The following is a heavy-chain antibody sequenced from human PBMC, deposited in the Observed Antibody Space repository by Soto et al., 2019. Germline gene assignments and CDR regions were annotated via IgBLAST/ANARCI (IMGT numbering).Heavy chain of an antibody. CDR3: ARCSSTIFGWTSIDGAFYI. V-gene: IGHV5-51*01. CDR2: FYPGDSDT. J-gene: IGHJ3*02. Sequence: PGESLKISCKGSGYSFTSYCIGWVRQMLGKSLEWMVIFYPGDSDTRYSPSFHVQVTISADKSISTAYLQWSSLKASDTAMYCYARCSSTIFGWTSIDGAFYIWGQGTMIAVS. CDR1: GYSFTSYC. D-gene: IGHD3-3*01.